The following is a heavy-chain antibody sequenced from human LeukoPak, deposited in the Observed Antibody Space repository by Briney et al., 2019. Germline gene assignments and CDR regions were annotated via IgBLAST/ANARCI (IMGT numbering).Heavy chain of an antibody. CDR3: ARDWSGPYYFDY. D-gene: IGHD3-3*01. J-gene: IGHJ4*01. CDR1: GGSISSGGYY. Sequence: SETLSLTCTVSGGSISSGGYYWPWIRQPPGKGLEWIGYMSQSGSTYYNPSLKSRVTISVDTSKSQFSLKLTSVTAADTAVYYCARDWSGPYYFDYWGQGTPVTVSS. CDR2: MSQSGST. V-gene: IGHV4-31*03.